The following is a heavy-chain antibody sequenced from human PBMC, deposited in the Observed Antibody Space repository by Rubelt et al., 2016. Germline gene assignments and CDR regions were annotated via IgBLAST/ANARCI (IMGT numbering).Heavy chain of an antibody. V-gene: IGHV4-34*01. CDR3: ASQTVIAATLLLYYYGMDV. Sequence: KGLEWIGEINHSGSTNYNPSLKSRVTISVGTSKNQFSLKLSSVTAADTAVYYCASQTVIAATLLLYYYGMDVWGEGTTVTVSS. J-gene: IGHJ6*04. D-gene: IGHD2-15*01. CDR2: INHSGST.